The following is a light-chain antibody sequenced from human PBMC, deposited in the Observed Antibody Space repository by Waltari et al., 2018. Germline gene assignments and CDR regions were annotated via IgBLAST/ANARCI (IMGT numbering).Light chain of an antibody. V-gene: IGKV4-1*01. CDR1: QSVLYSSDNRNY. CDR3: QQYYITPLS. CDR2: WAS. J-gene: IGKJ4*01. Sequence: DIVMTQSPDSLAVSLGERATINCKSSQSVLYSSDNRNYLAWYHQKPGPPPNLLIYWASTRESGVPDRFSGSGSGTDFTLTISSLQAEDVAVYYCQQYYITPLSFGGGTKVEIK.